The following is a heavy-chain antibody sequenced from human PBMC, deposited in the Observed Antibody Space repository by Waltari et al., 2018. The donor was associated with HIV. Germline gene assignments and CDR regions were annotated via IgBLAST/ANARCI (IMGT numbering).Heavy chain of an antibody. J-gene: IGHJ4*02. CDR1: GFTFSDCG. CDR3: ARGHNWALDY. V-gene: IGHV3-48*01. Sequence: EVELVESGGGLVHPGGSLRLSCVASGFTFSDCGMNWVRQAPGKGLEWVSYISCTTGAIYYADSVEGRFTISRDNAHTALFLQMNSLRAEDTAVYYCARGHNWALDYWGQGTLVTVSS. CDR2: ISCTTGAI. D-gene: IGHD1-20*01.